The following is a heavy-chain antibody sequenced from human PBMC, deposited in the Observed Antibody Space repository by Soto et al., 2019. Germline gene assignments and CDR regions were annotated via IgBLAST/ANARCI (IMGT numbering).Heavy chain of an antibody. D-gene: IGHD6-19*01. Sequence: SETLSLTCTVSGGAISGHYWIWIRQPPGEGMEWIGYIFYSGSTTYNNNPSLKSRVSISVDTSKNQFYLRLSSVTAADTAVYYCARVGSSGWYPDYWGQGTLVTVSS. CDR2: IFYSGSTTY. CDR3: ARVGSSGWYPDY. V-gene: IGHV4-59*11. J-gene: IGHJ4*02. CDR1: GGAISGHY.